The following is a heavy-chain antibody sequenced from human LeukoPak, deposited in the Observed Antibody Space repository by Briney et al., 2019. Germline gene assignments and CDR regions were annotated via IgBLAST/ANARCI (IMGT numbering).Heavy chain of an antibody. Sequence: GGSLRLSCAASGFTFSTYWMHWVRHAPGKALVWVSRINSDGSSTNYADSVKGRFTISRDNAKNTLYLQMNSLRAEDTAVYYCTTGDTAMGDYWGQGTLVTVSS. CDR1: GFTFSTYW. J-gene: IGHJ4*02. D-gene: IGHD5-18*01. CDR3: TTGDTAMGDY. CDR2: INSDGSST. V-gene: IGHV3-74*01.